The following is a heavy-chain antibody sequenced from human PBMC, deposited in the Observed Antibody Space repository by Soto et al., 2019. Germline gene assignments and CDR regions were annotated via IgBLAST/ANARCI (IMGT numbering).Heavy chain of an antibody. CDR2: ISGSGGST. D-gene: IGHD3-9*01. Sequence: GGSLRLSCAASGFTFSSYAMSWVRQAPGKGLEWVSGISGSGGSTYYADSVKGRFTISRDNSKNTLYLQMNSLRAEDTAVYYCAKAPYDILTGYPRWFDPWGQGTLVTVSS. V-gene: IGHV3-23*01. CDR3: AKAPYDILTGYPRWFDP. J-gene: IGHJ5*02. CDR1: GFTFSSYA.